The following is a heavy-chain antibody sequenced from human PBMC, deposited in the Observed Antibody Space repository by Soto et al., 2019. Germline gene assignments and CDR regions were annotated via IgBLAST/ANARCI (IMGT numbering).Heavy chain of an antibody. J-gene: IGHJ6*03. Sequence: ASVKVSCKASGYTFTSYDINWVRQATGQGHEWMGWMNPNSGNTGYAQKFQGRVTMTRNTSISTAYMELSSLRSEDTAVYYCAKSTTERRSVLGYDFWSGYYRYDMDVWGKGTTVTVSS. CDR3: AKSTTERRSVLGYDFWSGYYRYDMDV. D-gene: IGHD3-3*01. CDR1: GYTFTSYD. V-gene: IGHV1-8*01. CDR2: MNPNSGNT.